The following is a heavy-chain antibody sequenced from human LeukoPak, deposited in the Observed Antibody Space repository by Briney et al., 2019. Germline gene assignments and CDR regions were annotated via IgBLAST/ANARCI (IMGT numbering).Heavy chain of an antibody. V-gene: IGHV1-2*02. CDR1: GYTFTGYY. Sequence: ASVKVSCKASGYTFTGYYMHWVRQAPGHRLKWMGWINPNSGGTNYAQKFQGRVTMTRDTSISTAYMELSRLRSDDTAVYYCARGSYYDSSGNAFDIWGQETMVTVSS. D-gene: IGHD3-22*01. CDR3: ARGSYYDSSGNAFDI. CDR2: INPNSGGT. J-gene: IGHJ3*02.